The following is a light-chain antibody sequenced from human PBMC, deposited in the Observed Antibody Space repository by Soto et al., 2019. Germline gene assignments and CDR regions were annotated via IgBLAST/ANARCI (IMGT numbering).Light chain of an antibody. Sequence: EIVMTQSPVTLSVSPGERATLSCRASHHVATNLAWYQQKPGQPPRLLIYGASTRAAGVSARFSGSGSGTEFTLTISSLQSDDFAVYYCQQYTARPPWTFGQGTRV. CDR2: GAS. CDR3: QQYTARPPWT. J-gene: IGKJ1*01. V-gene: IGKV3-15*01. CDR1: HHVATN.